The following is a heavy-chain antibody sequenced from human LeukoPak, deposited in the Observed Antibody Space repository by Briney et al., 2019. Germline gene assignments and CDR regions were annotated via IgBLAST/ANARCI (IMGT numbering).Heavy chain of an antibody. CDR3: ARGGDGYNLDYYYYMDV. J-gene: IGHJ6*03. V-gene: IGHV1-69*05. Sequence: GPSVKVSCKASGGTFSSYAISWVRRAPGQGLEWMGGIIPIFGTANYAQKFQGRVTITTDESTSTAYMELSSLRSEDTAVYYCARGGDGYNLDYYYYMDVWGKGTTVTVSS. CDR1: GGTFSSYA. D-gene: IGHD5-24*01. CDR2: IIPIFGTA.